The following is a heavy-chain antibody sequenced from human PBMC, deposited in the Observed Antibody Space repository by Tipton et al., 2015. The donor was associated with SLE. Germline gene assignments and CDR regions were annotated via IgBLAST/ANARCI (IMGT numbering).Heavy chain of an antibody. Sequence: TLSLTCAVYGGSFSGYYWNWIRQPPGKGLEWIGEVFRGGSTNYSPSLESRVTITVDMSKNQFSLRLISVTAADTAVYYCARGCSSSTCEPFYFFGMDVWGQGP. J-gene: IGHJ6*02. CDR3: ARGCSSSTCEPFYFFGMDV. CDR1: GGSFSGYY. D-gene: IGHD2-2*01. V-gene: IGHV4-34*01. CDR2: VFRGGST.